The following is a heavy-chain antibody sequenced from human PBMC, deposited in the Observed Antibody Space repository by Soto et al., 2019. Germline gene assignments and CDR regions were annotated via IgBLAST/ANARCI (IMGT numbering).Heavy chain of an antibody. CDR1: NGSISSYY. J-gene: IGHJ5*02. CDR3: ARDSSGLEAPPNKNNWFDP. CDR2: IYTSGST. V-gene: IGHV4-4*07. D-gene: IGHD6-19*01. Sequence: PSETLSLTCTVSNGSISSYYWSWIRQPAGKGLEWIGRIYTSGSTNYNPSLESRVTMSVDTPKNQFSLKLSSVTAADTAVYYCARDSSGLEAPPNKNNWFDPWGQGTLVTVSS.